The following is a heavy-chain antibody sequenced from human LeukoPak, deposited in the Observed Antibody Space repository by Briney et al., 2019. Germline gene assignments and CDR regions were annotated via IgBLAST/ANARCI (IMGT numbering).Heavy chain of an antibody. D-gene: IGHD3-10*01. V-gene: IGHV4-39*01. CDR3: ARHRDGITMVRGVNQNRYNWFDP. Sequence: PSETLSLTCTVSGGSISSSSYYWGWIRQPPGKGLEWIGSIYYSGSTYYNPSLKSRVTISVDTSKNQFSLKLSSVTAADTAVYYCARHRDGITMVRGVNQNRYNWFDPWGQGTLVTVSS. CDR1: GGSISSSSYY. J-gene: IGHJ5*02. CDR2: IYYSGST.